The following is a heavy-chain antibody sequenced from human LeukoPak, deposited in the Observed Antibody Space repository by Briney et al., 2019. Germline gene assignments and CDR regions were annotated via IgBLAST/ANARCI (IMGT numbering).Heavy chain of an antibody. D-gene: IGHD3-22*01. V-gene: IGHV3-64*01. CDR2: ISSNGGST. Sequence: GGSLRLSSAASGFTFSSYAMHWVRQAPGKGLEYVSAISSNGGSTYYANSVKGRFTISRDNSKNTLYLQMGSLRAEDMAVYYCARATFNYYDTSGYYNYWGQGTLVTVSS. CDR3: ARATFNYYDTSGYYNY. CDR1: GFTFSSYA. J-gene: IGHJ4*02.